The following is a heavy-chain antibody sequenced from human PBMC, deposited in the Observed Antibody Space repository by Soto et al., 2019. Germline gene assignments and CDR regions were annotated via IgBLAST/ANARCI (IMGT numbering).Heavy chain of an antibody. J-gene: IGHJ4*02. Sequence: QLPLQESGPGLVKPSETLSLTCAVSGVSMNNTSYYWGWIRQSPGKGLEWIGTIYFSGSTFYNPSLKSRLTISIDRSKNQFSLRLTSVTAADTAVYYCARHGSYWGQGTLVAVSS. CDR3: ARHGSY. CDR2: IYFSGST. CDR1: GVSMNNTSYY. V-gene: IGHV4-39*01.